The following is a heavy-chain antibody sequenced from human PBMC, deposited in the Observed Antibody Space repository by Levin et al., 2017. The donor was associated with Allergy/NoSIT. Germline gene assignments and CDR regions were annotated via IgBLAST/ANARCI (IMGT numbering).Heavy chain of an antibody. J-gene: IGHJ6*02. CDR2: IKQDGSEK. Sequence: GESLKISCAASGFTFSSYWMTWVRQAPGKGLEWVANIKQDGSEKYYVDSVKGRFTISRDNGKTSLYLQMNSLRADDTAIYYCARGKAEPDHYSYYGMDVWGQGTTVSVSS. CDR3: ARGKAEPDHYSYYGMDV. CDR1: GFTFSSYW. D-gene: IGHD4-11*01. V-gene: IGHV3-7*01.